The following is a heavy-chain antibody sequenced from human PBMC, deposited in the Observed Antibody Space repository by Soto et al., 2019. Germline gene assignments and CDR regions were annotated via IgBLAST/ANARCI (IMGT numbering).Heavy chain of an antibody. CDR2: IGTAGDT. Sequence: GGSLRLSCAASGFTFSSYDMHWVRQATGKGLEWVSAIGTAGDTYYPGSVKGRFTISRENAKNSLYLQMNSLRAGDTAVYYCARMGVGEDTGAFDIWGQGTMVTVSS. D-gene: IGHD2-15*01. CDR3: ARMGVGEDTGAFDI. V-gene: IGHV3-13*01. J-gene: IGHJ3*02. CDR1: GFTFSSYD.